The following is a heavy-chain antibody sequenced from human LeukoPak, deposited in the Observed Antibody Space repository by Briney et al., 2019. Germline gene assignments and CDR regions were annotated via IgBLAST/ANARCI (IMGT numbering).Heavy chain of an antibody. D-gene: IGHD3-3*01. CDR3: ARDRDFLSGNYRRDFGY. Sequence: ASVKVSCKASGYTFTSYAMNWVRQAPGQGLEWMGWINTNTGNPTYAQGFAGRFVFSLDTSVTTAYLQINSLKAEDTAVYYCARDRDFLSGNYRRDFGYWGQGTLVTVSP. CDR2: INTNTGNP. J-gene: IGHJ4*02. CDR1: GYTFTSYA. V-gene: IGHV7-4-1*02.